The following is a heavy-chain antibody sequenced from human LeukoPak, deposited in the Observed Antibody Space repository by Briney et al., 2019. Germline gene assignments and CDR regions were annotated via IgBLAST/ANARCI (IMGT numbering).Heavy chain of an antibody. D-gene: IGHD3-22*01. Sequence: PGGSLRLSCAASGFTVSSYYMSWVRQAPGKGLEWVSAIYSGGSTYYADSVKGRFTISRDNSKNTLYLQMNSLRAEDTAVYYCARDPTNAYYYDSKRGAFDIWGQGTMVTVSS. CDR1: GFTVSSYY. CDR2: IYSGGST. CDR3: ARDPTNAYYYDSKRGAFDI. J-gene: IGHJ3*02. V-gene: IGHV3-66*01.